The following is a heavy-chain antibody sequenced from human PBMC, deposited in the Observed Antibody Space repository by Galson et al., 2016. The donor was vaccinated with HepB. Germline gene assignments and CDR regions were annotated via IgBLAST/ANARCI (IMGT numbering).Heavy chain of an antibody. J-gene: IGHJ4*02. CDR3: AKGRYCGGDCYSSDY. Sequence: RLSCAASGFTFSSYAMNWVRQAPGKGLQWVSGISGGGVSTHYADSVKGRFTISRDNSKNTLYLQMNSLRAEDTAVYYCAKGRYCGGDCYSSDYWGQGTLVTVSS. V-gene: IGHV3-23*01. CDR1: GFTFSSYA. CDR2: ISGGGVST. D-gene: IGHD2-21*02.